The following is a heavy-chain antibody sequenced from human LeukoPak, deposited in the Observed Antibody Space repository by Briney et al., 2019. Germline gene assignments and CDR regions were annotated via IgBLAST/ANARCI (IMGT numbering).Heavy chain of an antibody. J-gene: IGHJ4*02. V-gene: IGHV3-48*03. CDR3: ARRHCSGTSCTLDY. D-gene: IGHD2-2*01. Sequence: PGGSLTLSCAASGFTLSSYEVNWVRQAPGQGLGWVSYISTSGSTKYYADSVMGRFTLSRDNAENSLYLQMNSQRAEDTAAYYCARRHCSGTSCTLDYWGQGTLVTVSS. CDR2: ISTSGSTK. CDR1: GFTLSSYE.